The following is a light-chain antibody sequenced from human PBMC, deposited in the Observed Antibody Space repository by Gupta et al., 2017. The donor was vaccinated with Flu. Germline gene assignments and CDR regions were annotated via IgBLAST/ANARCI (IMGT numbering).Light chain of an antibody. CDR1: QGIGTD. J-gene: IGKJ1*01. Sequence: DIQMTQSPSSLSASVGDRVTITCRASQGIGTDLGWYQQKPGKAPKRLIYEESRVKNWVPSRFSDSGSETEFSLTISSRQPEDFATYYCRQQNNSPRTFGQGTKVDVK. CDR2: EES. CDR3: RQQNNSPRT. V-gene: IGKV1-17*01.